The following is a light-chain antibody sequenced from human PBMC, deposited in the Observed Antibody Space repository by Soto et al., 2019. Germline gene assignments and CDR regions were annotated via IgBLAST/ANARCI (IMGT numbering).Light chain of an antibody. CDR1: QNLDKW. Sequence: DIQMTQSPSTLSASVGDRVTITCRARQNLDKWVSWYQHKPGKAPKLLIYEASRLEGGVPSRFIGSGSGAELSLTISSLQPDDSAIYYCQQYLSYCRTFGPGTKVEIK. CDR2: EAS. J-gene: IGKJ1*01. V-gene: IGKV1-5*03. CDR3: QQYLSYCRT.